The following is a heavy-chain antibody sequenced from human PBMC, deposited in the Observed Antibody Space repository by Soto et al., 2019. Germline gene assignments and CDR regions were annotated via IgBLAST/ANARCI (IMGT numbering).Heavy chain of an antibody. J-gene: IGHJ4*02. CDR3: ATGRDGYNHYFDY. Sequence: GGSLRLSCAASEFTFSTYAMTWVRQAPGRGLQWVATISDSGDITYYADSVKGRFTISRDNTKNSVYLQMNSLRREDTAVYYCATGRDGYNHYFDYWGQGALVTVSS. V-gene: IGHV3-23*01. D-gene: IGHD5-12*01. CDR1: EFTFSTYA. CDR2: ISDSGDIT.